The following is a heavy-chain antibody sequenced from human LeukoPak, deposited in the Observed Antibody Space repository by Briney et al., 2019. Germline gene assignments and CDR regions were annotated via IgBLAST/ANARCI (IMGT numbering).Heavy chain of an antibody. CDR2: ISSSSSTI. J-gene: IGHJ4*02. CDR1: GFTFSSYS. CDR3: ARDARQQLVERFDY. V-gene: IGHV3-48*04. Sequence: GGSLRLSCAASGFTFSSYSMNWVRQAPGRGLEWVSYISSSSSTIYYADSVKGRFTISRDNAKNSLYLQMNSLRAEDTAVYYCARDARQQLVERFDYWGQGTLVTVSS. D-gene: IGHD6-13*01.